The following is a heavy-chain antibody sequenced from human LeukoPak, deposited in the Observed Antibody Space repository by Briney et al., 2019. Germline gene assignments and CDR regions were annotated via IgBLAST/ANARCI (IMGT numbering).Heavy chain of an antibody. J-gene: IGHJ4*02. Sequence: KASETLSLTCTVSGVSISSSYSYWGWIRQPPGMVLEWIGSIYYTGNTYYNASLKSQVSISIDTSKNQFSLKLTSVTAADTAVYYCARQTGSGLFILPGGQGTLVTVSS. CDR1: GVSISSSYSY. CDR2: IYYTGNT. D-gene: IGHD3/OR15-3a*01. V-gene: IGHV4-39*01. CDR3: ARQTGSGLFILP.